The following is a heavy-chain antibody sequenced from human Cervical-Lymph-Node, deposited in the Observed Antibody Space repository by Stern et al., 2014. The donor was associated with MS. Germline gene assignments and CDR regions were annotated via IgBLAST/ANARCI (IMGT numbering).Heavy chain of an antibody. Sequence: QVQLQQWGAGLLRPSETLSLTCAVHGASFTDNYWSWIRQTPGKGLEWIGEINHSGKTPHIPALMSRVSLSVDTSKNQFSLKLNSVTAADTAVYYCARERKVERSARVFVSFDVWGQGTLLTVSS. CDR2: INHSGKT. CDR1: GASFTDNY. D-gene: IGHD1-1*01. CDR3: ARERKVERSARVFVSFDV. J-gene: IGHJ3*01. V-gene: IGHV4-34*01.